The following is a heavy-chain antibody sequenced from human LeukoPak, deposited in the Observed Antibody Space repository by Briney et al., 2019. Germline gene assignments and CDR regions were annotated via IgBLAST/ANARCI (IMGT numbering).Heavy chain of an antibody. V-gene: IGHV3-64*04. CDR2: IASNGGST. Sequence: GGSLRLSCSASGFTFSTYGMHWVRQAPGKGLESVSAIASNGGSTYYADSVRGRFTISRDNAKNSLYLQMNSLRDEDTAVYYCARGYCSGGSCSRIVDPWGRGTLVTVSS. CDR3: ARGYCSGGSCSRIVDP. CDR1: GFTFSTYG. D-gene: IGHD2-15*01. J-gene: IGHJ5*02.